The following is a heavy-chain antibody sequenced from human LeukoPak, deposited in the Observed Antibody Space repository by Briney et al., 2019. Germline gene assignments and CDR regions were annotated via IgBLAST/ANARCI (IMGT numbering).Heavy chain of an antibody. CDR2: ISYSGST. D-gene: IGHD1-26*01. J-gene: IGHJ3*02. CDR1: GGSIRGSSYY. CDR3: ARELIVGATMAFDI. V-gene: IGHV4-61*01. Sequence: SETLSLTCTVSGGSIRGSSYYWGWVRQPPGKGLEWHGYISYSGSTNYNPSLKSRVTILVDTSKKQFSLKLSSVTAADTAVYYCARELIVGATMAFDIWGQGTRVTVSS.